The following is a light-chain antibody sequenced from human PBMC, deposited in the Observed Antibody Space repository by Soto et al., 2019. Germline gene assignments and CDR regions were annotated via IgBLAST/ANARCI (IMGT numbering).Light chain of an antibody. CDR1: SSAVGDYTY. Sequence: QSALTQPPSASGSPGQSVTISCTGTSSAVGDYTYVSWYQQYPGKAPKLMIYEVTKRPSGVPDRFSGSKSGNTASLTVSGLQAEDEADYYCTSYVGNDIWVFGGGTKVTVL. J-gene: IGLJ3*02. V-gene: IGLV2-8*01. CDR3: TSYVGNDIWV. CDR2: EVT.